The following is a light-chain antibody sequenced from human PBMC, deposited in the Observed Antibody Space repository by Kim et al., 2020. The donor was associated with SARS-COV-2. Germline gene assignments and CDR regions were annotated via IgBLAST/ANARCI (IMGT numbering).Light chain of an antibody. CDR3: QQYNSYSLT. CDR2: TAS. J-gene: IGKJ1*01. V-gene: IGKV1-5*03. CDR1: QSISNW. Sequence: DIQMTQSPSTLSASVGDRVTIACRASQSISNWLAWYQQKPGKAPKLLIYTASILETGVPSRFSASGSGTEFTLTISSLQPDDFATYYCQQYNSYSLTFGQGTKVDIK.